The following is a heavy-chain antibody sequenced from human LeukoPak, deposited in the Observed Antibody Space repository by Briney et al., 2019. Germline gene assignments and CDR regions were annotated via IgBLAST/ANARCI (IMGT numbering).Heavy chain of an antibody. D-gene: IGHD2-15*01. CDR1: GYSFTSYW. J-gene: IGHJ4*02. Sequence: GESLKISCKGSGYSFTSYWIGWVRQMPGKGLEWMGIIYPGDSDTRYSPSFQGQVTISADKSISTAYLQWSSLKASDTAMYYCARNGGYCSGGSCYSGGFDYRGQGTLVTVSS. V-gene: IGHV5-51*01. CDR3: ARNGGYCSGGSCYSGGFDY. CDR2: IYPGDSDT.